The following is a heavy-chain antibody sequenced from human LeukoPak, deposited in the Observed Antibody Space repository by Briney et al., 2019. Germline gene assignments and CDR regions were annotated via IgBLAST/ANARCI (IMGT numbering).Heavy chain of an antibody. J-gene: IGHJ5*02. D-gene: IGHD4-17*01. Sequence: SETLSLTCTVSGGSISSYYWSWIRQPPGKGLEWIGYIYTSRSTNYNPSLKSRVTISVDMSKNQFSLKLSSVTAADTAVYYCARLGESKDYAWFDPWGQGTLVTVSS. CDR3: ARLGESKDYAWFDP. CDR2: IYTSRST. V-gene: IGHV4-4*09. CDR1: GGSISSYY.